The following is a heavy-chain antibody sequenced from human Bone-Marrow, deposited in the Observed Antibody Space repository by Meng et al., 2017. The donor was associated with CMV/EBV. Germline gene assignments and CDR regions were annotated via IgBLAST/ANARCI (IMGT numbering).Heavy chain of an antibody. V-gene: IGHV4-61*01. CDR1: RVSMRRSHYW. Sequence: SETLSLTCTVSRVSMRRSHYWWGWVRQPPGKGLEWVGYISPIGTTSYGPSLEGRLTLSIDTSKNQFSLKLTSVTAADTAMYYCARDGIAPAAFDIWGQGTMVTVSS. CDR2: ISPIGTT. CDR3: ARDGIAPAAFDI. D-gene: IGHD6-13*01. J-gene: IGHJ3*02.